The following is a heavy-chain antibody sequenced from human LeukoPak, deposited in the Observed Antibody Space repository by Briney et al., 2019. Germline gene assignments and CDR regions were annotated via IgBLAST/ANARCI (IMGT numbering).Heavy chain of an antibody. V-gene: IGHV4-4*02. D-gene: IGHD6-19*01. CDR3: ARSWAVAGTNNWFDP. CDR1: GGSISSSNW. J-gene: IGHJ5*02. CDR2: IYHSGST. Sequence: SETLSLTCAVSGGSISSSNWWSWVRQPPGQGLEWIGEIYHSGSTNYNPSLKSRVTISVDKSKNQFSLKLSSVTAADTAVYYCARSWAVAGTNNWFDPWGQETLVTVSS.